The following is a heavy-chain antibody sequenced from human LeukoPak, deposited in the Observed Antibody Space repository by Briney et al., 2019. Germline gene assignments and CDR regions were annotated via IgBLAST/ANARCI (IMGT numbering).Heavy chain of an antibody. J-gene: IGHJ4*02. D-gene: IGHD4-23*01. CDR2: ITPIFGSA. CDR1: GDSFSSHP. Sequence: ASVKVSCKAAGDSFSSHPFTWVRQAPGQGLEWMGEITPIFGSANYAQRFQGRVTFTADESTSTVYMELSSLRSDDTALYYCAGNSRVESTSGLTYWGQRTLVTFSS. V-gene: IGHV1-69*13. CDR3: AGNSRVESTSGLTY.